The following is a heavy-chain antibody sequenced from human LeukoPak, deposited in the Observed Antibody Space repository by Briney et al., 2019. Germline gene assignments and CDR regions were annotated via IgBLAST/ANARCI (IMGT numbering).Heavy chain of an antibody. CDR3: ARDYYYDSSGYSDY. J-gene: IGHJ4*02. D-gene: IGHD3-22*01. V-gene: IGHV1-2*02. CDR1: GYTFTGYY. Sequence: ASVKVSCKASGYTFTGYYMHWVRQAPGEGLEWMGWINPNSGGTKYAQKFQGRVTMTRDTSINTAYMEVRRLTSDDTAVYYCARDYYYDSSGYSDYWGQGTLVTVSS. CDR2: INPNSGGT.